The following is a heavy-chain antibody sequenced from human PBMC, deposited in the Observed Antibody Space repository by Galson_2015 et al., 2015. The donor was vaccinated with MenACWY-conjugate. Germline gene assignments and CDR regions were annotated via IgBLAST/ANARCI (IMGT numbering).Heavy chain of an antibody. J-gene: IGHJ4*02. D-gene: IGHD6-13*01. Sequence: SYNPSLKSRVTISVDTSKNQVSLKLNSVTAADTAVYYCARGVNIAAAFGYWGQGTLVTVSS. CDR3: ARGVNIAAAFGY. V-gene: IGHV4-59*09.